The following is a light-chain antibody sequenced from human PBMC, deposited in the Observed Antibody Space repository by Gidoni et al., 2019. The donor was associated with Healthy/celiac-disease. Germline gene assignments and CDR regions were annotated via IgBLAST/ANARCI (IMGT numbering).Light chain of an antibody. J-gene: IGKJ3*01. CDR2: GSS. Sequence: EIVLTQSPGTLSLSPSERAPISCRASQSVSSSYLAWYQQKPGQAPSVLIYGSSSRATGIPDMFSGSGSGTDFTLTISRLEPEDFAVYYCQQYGSSLEVTFGPGTKVDIK. CDR1: QSVSSSY. CDR3: QQYGSSLEVT. V-gene: IGKV3-20*01.